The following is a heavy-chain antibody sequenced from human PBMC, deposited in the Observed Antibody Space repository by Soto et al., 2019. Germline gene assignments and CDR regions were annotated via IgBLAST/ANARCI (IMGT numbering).Heavy chain of an antibody. Sequence: GGSLRLSCAASGFTFSSYAMSWVRQAPGKGLEWVSAISGSGGSTYYADSVKGRFTISRDNSKNTLYLQMNSLGGGDTNYPAPGNGRVPISRENSKNTLFLQMNSPRAEDTAVYYCAKFSLLPRRPFYSSSSFDYWGQGTLVTVSS. V-gene: IGHV3-23*01. J-gene: IGHJ4*02. D-gene: IGHD3-10*01. CDR3: GNGRVPISRENSKNTLFLQMNSPRAEDTAVYYCAKFSLLPRRPFYSSSSFDY. CDR1: GFTFSSYA. CDR2: ISGSGGST.